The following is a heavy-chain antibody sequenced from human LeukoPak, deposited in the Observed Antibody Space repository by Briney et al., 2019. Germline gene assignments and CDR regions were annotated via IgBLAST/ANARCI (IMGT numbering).Heavy chain of an antibody. V-gene: IGHV3-30-3*01. CDR2: KSYDGSNK. CDR3: ASSGYSYGYFDY. D-gene: IGHD5-18*01. Sequence: PGRSLRLSCAASGFTFSSYAMHWVRQAPGKGLEWVAVKSYDGSNKYYADSVKGRFTISRDNSKSTLYLQMNSLRAEDTAVYYCASSGYSYGYFDYWGQGTLVTVSS. J-gene: IGHJ4*02. CDR1: GFTFSSYA.